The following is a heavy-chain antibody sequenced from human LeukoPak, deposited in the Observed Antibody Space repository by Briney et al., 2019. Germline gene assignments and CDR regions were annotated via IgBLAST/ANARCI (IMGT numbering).Heavy chain of an antibody. CDR3: ARDGSCSGGSCAMDGWFDP. Sequence: ASVKVSCKTSGYSFTSYGVTWVRQAPGQGLEWMGWIGGYTGHTNYVQKFQGRVTMTTDTSTSTAYTELRSLTSDDTAVYYCARDGSCSGGSCAMDGWFDPWARGPWSPSLQ. D-gene: IGHD2-15*01. J-gene: IGHJ5*02. V-gene: IGHV1-18*01. CDR2: IGGYTGHT. CDR1: GYSFTSYG.